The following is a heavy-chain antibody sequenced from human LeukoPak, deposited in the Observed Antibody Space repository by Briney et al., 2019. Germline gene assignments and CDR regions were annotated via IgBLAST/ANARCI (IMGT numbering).Heavy chain of an antibody. V-gene: IGHV1-2*02. Sequence: ASVKVSCKASGYTFTGYYMYWVRQAPGQGLEWMGWINPNSGDTNYAQNFQGRVTMTRDTSISTAYMEVNRLRADDTAVFYCARGWDYFDHWGQGTLVTVSS. CDR2: INPNSGDT. D-gene: IGHD1-26*01. J-gene: IGHJ4*02. CDR1: GYTFTGYY. CDR3: ARGWDYFDH.